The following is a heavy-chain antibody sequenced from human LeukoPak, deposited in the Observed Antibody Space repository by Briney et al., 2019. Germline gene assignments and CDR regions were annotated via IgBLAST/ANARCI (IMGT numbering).Heavy chain of an antibody. D-gene: IGHD3-10*01. CDR3: ARLSYDSGTHYTCYEY. V-gene: IGHV3-11*04. Sequence: AGSLRLSCAASGFTFSNNYMTWIRQAPGKGLEWVSCISTSVDTFYYADSGKGRFTISRDNAKNSLYLQMNSLRADDAAEYYCARLSYDSGTHYTCYEYWGQGTLVTVSS. J-gene: IGHJ4*02. CDR2: ISTSVDTF. CDR1: GFTFSNNY.